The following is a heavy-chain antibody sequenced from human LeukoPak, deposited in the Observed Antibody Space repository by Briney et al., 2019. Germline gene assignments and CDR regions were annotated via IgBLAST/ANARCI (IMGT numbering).Heavy chain of an antibody. CDR3: ATIKRGSIFGYFDF. D-gene: IGHD5-18*01. CDR1: GGSISSHY. V-gene: IGHV4-59*11. CDR2: LFDSVNT. Sequence: SETLSLTCTVSGGSISSHYWSWLRQPPGKGLEWIAYLFDSVNTKDNPSLQSRLTLSADTSKNQFSLKLSSVTAADTAVYYCATIKRGSIFGYFDFWGQEIKVTVSS. J-gene: IGHJ4*02.